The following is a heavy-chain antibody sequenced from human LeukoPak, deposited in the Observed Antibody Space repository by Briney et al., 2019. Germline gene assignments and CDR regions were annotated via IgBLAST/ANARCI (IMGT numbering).Heavy chain of an antibody. D-gene: IGHD3-10*01. J-gene: IGHJ4*02. CDR1: GFTFDNYA. V-gene: IGHV3-23*01. Sequence: GSLRLSCAASGFTFDNYAMSWVRQAPGKGLEWVSTVTGGGRLTYYPDSVKGRFTISRDNSKNTLFLQMNSLRAEDTAIYYCAKSFYYGSGSNYMSFDNWSQGTLVTVSS. CDR3: AKSFYYGSGSNYMSFDN. CDR2: VTGGGRLT.